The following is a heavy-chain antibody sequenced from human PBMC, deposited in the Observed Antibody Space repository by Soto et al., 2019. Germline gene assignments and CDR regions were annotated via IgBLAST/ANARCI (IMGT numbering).Heavy chain of an antibody. V-gene: IGHV4-31*03. CDR2: IYYSGTT. J-gene: IGHJ4*02. D-gene: IGHD1-26*01. Sequence: SETLSLTCSVSGDSITSGGYFWSWIRQHPGKGLEWIGYIYYSGTTYYNPSLKSRVTISVDTSKNQFSLKLSSMTAADTAVYFCARGIVGRGYFGYWGQGTLVTVS. CDR3: ARGIVGRGYFGY. CDR1: GDSITSGGYF.